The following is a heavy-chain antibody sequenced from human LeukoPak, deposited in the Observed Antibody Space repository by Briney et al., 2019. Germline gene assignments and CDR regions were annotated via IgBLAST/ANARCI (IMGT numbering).Heavy chain of an antibody. CDR2: VDSSGSNT. V-gene: IGHV3-74*01. J-gene: IGHJ4*02. Sequence: GGSLRLSCATSGFTFSSYGMHWVRQVPGKGLVWVSCVDSSGSNTYYADSVKGRLTISRDNAKNTLYLQMSSLRAEDTAVYYCTRDTQSHFDYWGQGTLVTVFS. CDR1: GFTFSSYG. CDR3: TRDTQSHFDY.